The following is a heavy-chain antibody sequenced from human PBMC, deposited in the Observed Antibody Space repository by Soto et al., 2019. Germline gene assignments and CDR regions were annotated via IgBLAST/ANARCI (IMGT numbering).Heavy chain of an antibody. CDR1: GYTFTSYA. CDR3: ARVNYDYVWGSYRDVFDF. Sequence: ASVKVSCKASGYTFTSYAMHWVHQAPGQRLEWMGWINAGNGNTKYSQKFQGRVTITRDTSASTAYMELSSLRSEDTAVYYCARVNYDYVWGSYRDVFDFGGKGTMVPV. V-gene: IGHV1-3*01. J-gene: IGHJ3*01. CDR2: INAGNGNT. D-gene: IGHD3-16*02.